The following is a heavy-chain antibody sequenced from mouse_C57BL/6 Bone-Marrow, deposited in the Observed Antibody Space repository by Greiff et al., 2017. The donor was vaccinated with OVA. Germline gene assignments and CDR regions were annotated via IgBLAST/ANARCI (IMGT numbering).Heavy chain of an antibody. J-gene: IGHJ4*01. CDR2: ISDGGSYT. CDR1: GFTFSSYA. CDR3: ARDGLPYAMEY. Sequence: EVQLVESGGGLVKPGGSLKLSCAASGFTFSSYAMSWVRQTPEKRLEWVATISDGGSYTYYPDNVKGRFTISRDNAKRNLYLQMSHLKSEDTAMYYCARDGLPYAMEYGGQGTAVTVSS. V-gene: IGHV5-4*01.